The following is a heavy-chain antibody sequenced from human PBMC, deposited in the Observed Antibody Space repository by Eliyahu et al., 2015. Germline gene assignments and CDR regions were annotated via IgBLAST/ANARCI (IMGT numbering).Heavy chain of an antibody. Sequence: QVHLQESGPGLVKPSETLSLTCVVXGGSINDYYWSWIRQFPGKGLEWIGYIYYTGTTNYNPSLRGRVTMSIDASKNQFSLRLSSVTTADTAIYYCARVRGQKLPGTPWGQGTLVIVTT. CDR3: ARVRGQKLPGTP. J-gene: IGHJ5*02. V-gene: IGHV4-59*01. D-gene: IGHD3-10*01. CDR1: GGSINDYY. CDR2: IYYTGTT.